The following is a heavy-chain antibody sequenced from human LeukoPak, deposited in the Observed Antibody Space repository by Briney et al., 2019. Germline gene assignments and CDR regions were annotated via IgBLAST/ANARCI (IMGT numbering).Heavy chain of an antibody. D-gene: IGHD3-9*01. CDR3: ARLNYDILTGYRYFDY. J-gene: IGHJ4*02. V-gene: IGHV4-59*08. CDR2: IYYSGST. CDR1: GGSISSYY. Sequence: KTSETLSLTCTVSGGSISSYYWSWIRQPPGKGLEWIGYIYYSGSTNYNPSLKSRVTISVDTSKNQFSLKLSSVTAADTAVYYCARLNYDILTGYRYFDYWGQGTLVTVSS.